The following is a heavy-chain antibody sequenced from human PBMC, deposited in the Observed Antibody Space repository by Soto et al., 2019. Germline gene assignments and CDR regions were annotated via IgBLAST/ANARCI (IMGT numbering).Heavy chain of an antibody. D-gene: IGHD1-26*01. Sequence: SETLSLTCVVSNFSISSGYHWGWIRQSPGKGLEWIASIYRSGTTSHNPSLKSRVTISVDPSKNQFSLMLTAVTAADTAVYYCARTHSGSYYSVFNYWGRGSLVTVSS. CDR3: ARTHSGSYYSVFNY. J-gene: IGHJ4*02. CDR1: NFSISSGYH. V-gene: IGHV4-38-2*01. CDR2: IYRSGTT.